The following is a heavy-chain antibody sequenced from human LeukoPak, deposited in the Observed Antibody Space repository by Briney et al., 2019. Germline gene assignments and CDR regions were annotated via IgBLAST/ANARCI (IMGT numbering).Heavy chain of an antibody. J-gene: IGHJ4*02. D-gene: IGHD3-10*01. V-gene: IGHV3-30*18. Sequence: GGSLRLSCAASGFTFSSYGMHWVRQAPGKGLEWVAVISYDGSNKYYADSVKGRFTISRDNSKNTLYLQMNSLRAEDTAVYYCANTELLWFGESPDYWGQGTLVTVSS. CDR3: ANTELLWFGESPDY. CDR2: ISYDGSNK. CDR1: GFTFSSYG.